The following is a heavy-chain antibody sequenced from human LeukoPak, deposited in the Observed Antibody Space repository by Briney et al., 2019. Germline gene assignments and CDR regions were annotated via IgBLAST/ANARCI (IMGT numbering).Heavy chain of an antibody. CDR2: IRGGGTGA. CDR1: GFTFSAFA. V-gene: IGHV3-23*01. Sequence: GGSLRLSCTASGFTFSAFAMMWVRRAPGKGPEWIAAIRGGGTGAFYAGSVMGRFTISKDNSKDTLFLQMNNLRAEDTAVYYCARDPNGDYVGAFDMWGPGTMVTVSS. J-gene: IGHJ3*02. CDR3: ARDPNGDYVGAFDM. D-gene: IGHD4-17*01.